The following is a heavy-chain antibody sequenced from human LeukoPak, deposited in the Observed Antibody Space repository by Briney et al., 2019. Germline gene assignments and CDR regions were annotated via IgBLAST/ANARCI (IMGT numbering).Heavy chain of an antibody. CDR1: GGSFSGYY. CDR2: INHSGSA. Sequence: SETLFLTCAVYGGSFSGYYWSWIRQPQGKGLEWIGEINHSGSANYNPSLKSRVTISIDTSKNQFFLTLRSVTAADTAVYYCARQQISFFGVVQNWFDPWGQGTLVTVSS. D-gene: IGHD3-3*01. V-gene: IGHV4-34*01. J-gene: IGHJ5*02. CDR3: ARQQISFFGVVQNWFDP.